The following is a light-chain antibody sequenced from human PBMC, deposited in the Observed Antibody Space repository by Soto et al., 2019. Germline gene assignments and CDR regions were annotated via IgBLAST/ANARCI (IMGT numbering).Light chain of an antibody. CDR3: TSYAGSNNLV. CDR2: EVS. Sequence: QSALTQPPSASGSPGQSVTISCTGTSSDIGGYNYVSWYQQHSGKAPKLIIYEVSNRPSGVADRFSGSKSGNTASLTVSGLHAEDGADYYCTSYAGSNNLVFAGGTKVAVL. V-gene: IGLV2-8*01. CDR1: SSDIGGYNY. J-gene: IGLJ3*02.